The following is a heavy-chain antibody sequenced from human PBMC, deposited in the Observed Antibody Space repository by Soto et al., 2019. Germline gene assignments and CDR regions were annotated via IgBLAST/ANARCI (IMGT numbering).Heavy chain of an antibody. V-gene: IGHV4-34*01. CDR1: GGSFSGYY. D-gene: IGHD6-13*01. CDR3: ARNGRGQQLVSYYYYYGMDV. Sequence: PSETLSLTCAVYGGSFSGYYWSWIRQPPGNGLEWSGEINHSGSTNYNPSLKSRVTISVDTSKNQFSLKLSSVTAADTAVYYCARNGRGQQLVSYYYYYGMDVWDQGTTVT. J-gene: IGHJ6*02. CDR2: INHSGST.